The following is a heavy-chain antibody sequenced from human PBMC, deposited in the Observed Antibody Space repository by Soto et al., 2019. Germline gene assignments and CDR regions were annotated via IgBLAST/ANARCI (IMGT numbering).Heavy chain of an antibody. J-gene: IGHJ4*02. V-gene: IGHV3-53*02. D-gene: IGHD1-1*01. Sequence: EVQLVETGGGLIQPGGSLRLSCAASGFTVSSSYMNWVRQAPGKGLEWVSVIYSGGSTYYADSVKGRFTISRDNSENTLYLQMNSLRVEDTAVYYCARGSERAYFDYWGQGTLVTVSS. CDR3: ARGSERAYFDY. CDR2: IYSGGST. CDR1: GFTVSSSY.